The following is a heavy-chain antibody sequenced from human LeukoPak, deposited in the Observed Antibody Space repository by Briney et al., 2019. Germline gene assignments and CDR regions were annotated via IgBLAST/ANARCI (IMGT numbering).Heavy chain of an antibody. CDR3: VRDGEGVAISVNYWFDP. V-gene: IGHV1-8*02. CDR2: MNPINGNT. Sequence: ASVKVSCKASGYTFTSYGISWVRQAPGQGLEWMGWMNPINGNTGYAQKFQGRVTITRDTSISTAYMELRSLRSDDTAVYYCVRDGEGVAISVNYWFDPWGQGTLVTVSS. CDR1: GYTFTSYG. D-gene: IGHD3-10*01. J-gene: IGHJ5*02.